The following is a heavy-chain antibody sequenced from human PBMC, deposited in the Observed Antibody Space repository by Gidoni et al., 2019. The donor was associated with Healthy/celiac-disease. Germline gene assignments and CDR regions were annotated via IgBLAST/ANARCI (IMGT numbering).Heavy chain of an antibody. CDR2: IYYSWST. CDR3: AREKGYGDHWFDP. V-gene: IGHV4-61*01. Sequence: QVQLQESGPGLVKPSETLSLTCTVPGGSVSSGSYYWGWIRQPPGKGLEWIGYIYYSWSTNYNPSLKSRVTISVDTSKNQFSLKLSSVTAADTAVYYCAREKGYGDHWFDPWGQGTLVTVSS. J-gene: IGHJ5*02. D-gene: IGHD4-17*01. CDR1: GGSVSSGSYY.